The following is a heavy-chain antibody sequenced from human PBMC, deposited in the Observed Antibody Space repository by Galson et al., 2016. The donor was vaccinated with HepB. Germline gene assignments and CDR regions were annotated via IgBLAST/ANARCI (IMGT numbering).Heavy chain of an antibody. CDR2: IGTLHDS. D-gene: IGHD6-13*01. J-gene: IGHJ2*01. CDR1: GFTFRSYD. CDR3: ARIARGSSYTLGYFDL. Sequence: SLRLSCAAPGFTFRSYDMSWVRQSTRKGLEGAAAIGTLHDSFFPDSVQCRFSISRANVKNPLYLQLNRLRAGDTAVYYCARIARGSSYTLGYFDLWGRGTLVTVSS. V-gene: IGHV3-13*04.